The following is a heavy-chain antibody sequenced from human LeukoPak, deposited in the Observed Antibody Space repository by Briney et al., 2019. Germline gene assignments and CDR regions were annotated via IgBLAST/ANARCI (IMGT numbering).Heavy chain of an antibody. CDR2: IHSSGST. D-gene: IGHD5-12*01. Sequence: SETLSLTCTVSGGSISSGYYYWSWFRQHPGKGLEWIGYIHSSGSTYFNPSLKSRVTMSVDTSKNQFSLKLSSVAAADTAVYYCARDLPLSGTFDIWGQGTMVTVSS. J-gene: IGHJ3*02. CDR3: ARDLPLSGTFDI. V-gene: IGHV4-31*03. CDR1: GGSISSGYYY.